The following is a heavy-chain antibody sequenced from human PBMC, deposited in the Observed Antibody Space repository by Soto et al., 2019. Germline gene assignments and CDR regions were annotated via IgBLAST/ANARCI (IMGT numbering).Heavy chain of an antibody. J-gene: IGHJ2*01. CDR3: ARGAVVGIGYFDR. CDR1: GFTFSSHS. Sequence: EVQLVESGGALVKPGGSLRLSCAASGFTFSSHSVNWVRQAPGKGLEWVSCITATSSFIYYADSVKGRFTISRDNAKHSLYLQMASMRVEETAVYDCARGAVVGIGYFDRWGRGTVVNVSS. D-gene: IGHD6-19*01. V-gene: IGHV3-21*01. CDR2: ITATSSFI.